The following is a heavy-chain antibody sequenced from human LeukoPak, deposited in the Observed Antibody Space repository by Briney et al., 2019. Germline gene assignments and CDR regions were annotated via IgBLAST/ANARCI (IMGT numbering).Heavy chain of an antibody. CDR3: ARGLYDYYFDY. CDR1: GYSISSGYY. Sequence: SETLSLTCTVSGYSISSGYYWGWIRQPPGKGLEWIGSIYHSGSTYYNPSLKSRVTISVDTSKTQFSLKLRSVTAADTAVYYCARGLYDYYFDYWGQGTLVTVSS. J-gene: IGHJ4*02. V-gene: IGHV4-38-2*02. D-gene: IGHD3-3*01. CDR2: IYHSGST.